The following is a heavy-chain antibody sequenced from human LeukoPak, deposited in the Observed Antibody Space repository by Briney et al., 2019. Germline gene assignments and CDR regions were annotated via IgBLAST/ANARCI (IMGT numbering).Heavy chain of an antibody. V-gene: IGHV3-30*04. CDR1: GLTFSSLA. CDR2: ISYDGTYA. J-gene: IGHJ4*02. CDR3: ATESSLSN. Sequence: LAGGSLRLSCAASGLTFSSLAMDWVRQAPGKGLEWVGDISYDGTYASYAASARGRFTISRDNSKNTLYLQMNSLRTEDTAVYYCATESSLSNWGLGTLVTVSS. D-gene: IGHD2/OR15-2a*01.